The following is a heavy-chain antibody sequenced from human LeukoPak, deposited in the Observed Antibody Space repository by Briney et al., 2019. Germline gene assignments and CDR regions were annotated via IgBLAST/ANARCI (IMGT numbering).Heavy chain of an antibody. Sequence: KPSETLSLTCTVSGGSISSYYWSWIRQTPGKGLEWIGYIFYSGSTKYNPSLKSRVTISVDTSKNQFSLKLSSVTVADTAVYYCARELSGSSSFDYWGQGTLVTVSS. CDR3: ARELSGSSSFDY. V-gene: IGHV4-59*01. CDR1: GGSISSYY. D-gene: IGHD6-6*01. J-gene: IGHJ4*02. CDR2: IFYSGST.